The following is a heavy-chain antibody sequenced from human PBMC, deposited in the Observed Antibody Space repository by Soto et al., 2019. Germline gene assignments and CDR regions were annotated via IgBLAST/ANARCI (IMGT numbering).Heavy chain of an antibody. Sequence: GGSLRLSCAASGFTFSSYSMNWVRQAPGKGLEWVSYISSSSSTIYYADSVKGRFTISRDNAKNSLYLQMNSLRDEDTAVYYCARDLRFGELSLYNWFDPWGQGTLVTVSS. CDR3: ARDLRFGELSLYNWFDP. CDR2: ISSSSSTI. V-gene: IGHV3-48*02. CDR1: GFTFSSYS. D-gene: IGHD3-16*01. J-gene: IGHJ5*02.